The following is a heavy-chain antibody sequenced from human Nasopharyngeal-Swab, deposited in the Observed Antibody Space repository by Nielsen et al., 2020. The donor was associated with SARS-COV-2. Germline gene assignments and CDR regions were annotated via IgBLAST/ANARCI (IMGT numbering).Heavy chain of an antibody. Sequence: ASVKVSCKASGYTFTSFAMHWVRQAPGQRLEWMGWINGGNGNTKYSQKFQGRVTFSRDTSASTAYMELSSLRSEDTAVYYCARDFRQRWELLHYYYYYGMDVWGQGTTVTVSS. V-gene: IGHV1-3*01. CDR1: GYTFTSFA. J-gene: IGHJ6*02. CDR3: ARDFRQRWELLHYYYYYGMDV. D-gene: IGHD1-26*01. CDR2: INGGNGNT.